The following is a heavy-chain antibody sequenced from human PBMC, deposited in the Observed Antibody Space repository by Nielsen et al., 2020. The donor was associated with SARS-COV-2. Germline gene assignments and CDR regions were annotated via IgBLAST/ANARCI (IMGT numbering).Heavy chain of an antibody. D-gene: IGHD6-25*01. CDR1: GFRFTSYS. CDR3: ARDQDGGAATSNWYFDL. Sequence: SCAASGFRFTSYSMNWVRQAPGKGLEWVASITMSGAYMYYADSVRGRFTVSSDNAENSLYLQMNSLRDEDTAVYYCARDQDGGAATSNWYFDLWGRGTLVIVSS. CDR2: ITMSGAYM. V-gene: IGHV3-21*01. J-gene: IGHJ2*01.